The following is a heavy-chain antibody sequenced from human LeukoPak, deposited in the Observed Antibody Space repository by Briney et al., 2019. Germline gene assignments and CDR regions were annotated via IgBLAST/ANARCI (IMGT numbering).Heavy chain of an antibody. D-gene: IGHD6-13*01. CDR1: GFPFSSYA. J-gene: IGHJ4*02. V-gene: IGHV3-23*01. CDR3: AKSFGPVIAAAGTGAD. CDR2: ISGSGVNT. Sequence: GGSLRLSCAASGFPFSSYAMNWVRQAPGKGLEWVSVISGSGVNTYYADSVTGRFTISRDNSKNTLYLQMNSLRAEDTAVYYCAKSFGPVIAAAGTGADWGQGILVTVSS.